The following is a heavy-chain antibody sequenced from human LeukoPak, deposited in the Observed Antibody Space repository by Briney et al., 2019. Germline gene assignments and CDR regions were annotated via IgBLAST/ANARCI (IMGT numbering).Heavy chain of an antibody. J-gene: IGHJ2*01. Sequence: GGSLRLSCAASGFSVSLNYMNWVRQAPGKGLEWVSILCSGSDTYYADSVKGRFTISRDNSKNMLFLHMNNLRADDTAVYYCARVGDHFHWYLDLWGRGTLATVSS. CDR3: ARVGDHFHWYLDL. D-gene: IGHD3-10*01. CDR2: LCSGSDT. CDR1: GFSVSLNY. V-gene: IGHV3-53*01.